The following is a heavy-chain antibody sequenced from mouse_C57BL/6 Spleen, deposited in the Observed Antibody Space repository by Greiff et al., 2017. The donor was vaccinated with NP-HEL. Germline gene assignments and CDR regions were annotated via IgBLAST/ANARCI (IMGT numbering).Heavy chain of an antibody. V-gene: IGHV1-82*01. CDR1: GYAFSSSW. CDR2: IYPGDGDT. CDR3: RGLYYDYGAWFAY. J-gene: IGHJ3*01. D-gene: IGHD2-4*01. Sequence: QVQLQQSGPELVKPGASVKISCKASGYAFSSSWMNWVKQRPGKGLEWIGRIYPGDGDTNYNGKFKGKATLTADNSSSTAYMQLSSLTSEESAVYFCRGLYYDYGAWFAYWGQGTLVTVSA.